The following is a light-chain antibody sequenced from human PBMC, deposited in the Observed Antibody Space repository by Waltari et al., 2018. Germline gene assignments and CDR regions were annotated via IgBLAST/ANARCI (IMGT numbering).Light chain of an antibody. Sequence: QSALTPPASVSGSPGQSIPISCTGTSSDVGGYNFVSWYQQHPGKVPKLIIYDVTNRPSGVSNRFSGSKSGNTASLTISGLQAEDEADYYCSSYTTSSTYVFGTGTKVTVL. V-gene: IGLV2-14*03. CDR3: SSYTTSSTYV. J-gene: IGLJ1*01. CDR2: DVT. CDR1: SSDVGGYNF.